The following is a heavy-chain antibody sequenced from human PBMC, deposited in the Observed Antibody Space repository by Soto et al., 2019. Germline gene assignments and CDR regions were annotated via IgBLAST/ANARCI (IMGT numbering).Heavy chain of an antibody. Sequence: QVQLVQSGAEVKKPGASVQVSCKTSGYTFTSYDINWVRQAPGQALEWVGRMNTKSDDTRSAQKSRGRLTLTRDKSMRTVYMKLSNPRSDDTAVYYCAREWSAAGHFYGMDVWGQGTTVAVSS. V-gene: IGHV1-8*01. D-gene: IGHD6-13*01. CDR3: AREWSAAGHFYGMDV. CDR2: MNTKSDDT. J-gene: IGHJ6*02. CDR1: GYTFTSYD.